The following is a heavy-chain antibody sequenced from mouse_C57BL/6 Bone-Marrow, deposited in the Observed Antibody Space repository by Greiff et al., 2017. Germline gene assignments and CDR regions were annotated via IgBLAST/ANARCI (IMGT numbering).Heavy chain of an antibody. V-gene: IGHV1-81*01. CDR2: IYPRSGNT. D-gene: IGHD1-1*01. Sequence: VQLQQSGAELARPGASVKLSCKASGYTFTSYGISWVKQRTGQGLEWIGEIYPRSGNTYYNEKFKGKDTLTADKSSSTAYMELRSLTSEDSAVYFCATLREAYWGQGTLVTVSA. CDR3: ATLREAY. CDR1: GYTFTSYG. J-gene: IGHJ3*01.